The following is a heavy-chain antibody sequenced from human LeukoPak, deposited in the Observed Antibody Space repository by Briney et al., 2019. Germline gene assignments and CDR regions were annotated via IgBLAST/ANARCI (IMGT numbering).Heavy chain of an antibody. CDR2: ISGSGGST. CDR3: AKGPTYYYDRSGYYDYSDY. D-gene: IGHD3-22*01. V-gene: IGHV3-23*01. Sequence: GWSLRLSCAASGFTFSSYAMSWVRQAPGRGLDWVSAISGSGGSTYYAASVKGRFTISRDNSTNTLYLQMNSLRAEDTAVYYCAKGPTYYYDRSGYYDYSDYWGQGTLVTVSS. CDR1: GFTFSSYA. J-gene: IGHJ4*02.